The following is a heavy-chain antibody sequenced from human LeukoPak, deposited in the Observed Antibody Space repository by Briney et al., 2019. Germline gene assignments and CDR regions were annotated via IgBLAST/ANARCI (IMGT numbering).Heavy chain of an antibody. CDR3: ARGPRRGSYPY. V-gene: IGHV4-34*01. J-gene: IGHJ4*02. D-gene: IGHD1-26*01. CDR1: GGSFSGYY. Sequence: PSETLSLTCAVYGGSFSGYYWSWIRQPPGKGLEWIGEINHSGSTNYNPSLKSRVTISVDTSKNQFSLKLSSVTAADTAVYYCARGPRRGSYPYGGQGTLVTVSS. CDR2: INHSGST.